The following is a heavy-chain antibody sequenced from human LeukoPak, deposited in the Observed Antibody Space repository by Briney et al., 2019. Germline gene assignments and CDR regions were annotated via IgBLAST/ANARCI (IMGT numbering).Heavy chain of an antibody. J-gene: IGHJ4*02. Sequence: PGGSLRLSCAASEFSVGSNYMTWVRQAPGKGLEWVSLIYSGGSTYYADSVKGRFTISRDNSKNTLYLQMNSLRAEDTAVYYCAKFSGQQGDYWGQGTLVTVSS. CDR1: EFSVGSNY. D-gene: IGHD6-13*01. CDR2: IYSGGST. CDR3: AKFSGQQGDY. V-gene: IGHV3-66*01.